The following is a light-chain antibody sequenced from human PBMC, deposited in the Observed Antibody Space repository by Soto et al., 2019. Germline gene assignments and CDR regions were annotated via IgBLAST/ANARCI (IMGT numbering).Light chain of an antibody. V-gene: IGLV4-60*02. CDR2: LEGSGSY. J-gene: IGLJ3*02. Sequence: QLVLTQSSSASASLGSSVRLTCTLSSGNSSYIIAWHQQQPGKAPRYLMKLEGSGSYNKGSGVPDRFSGSSSGAGRYLTISNLQFEDEADYYCETWDSNTHVFGGGTKLTVL. CDR1: SGNSSYI. CDR3: ETWDSNTHV.